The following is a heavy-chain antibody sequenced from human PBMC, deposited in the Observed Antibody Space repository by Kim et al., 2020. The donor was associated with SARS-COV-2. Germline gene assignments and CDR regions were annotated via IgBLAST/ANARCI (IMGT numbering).Heavy chain of an antibody. CDR1: GFTVSSNY. CDR2: IYSGGST. D-gene: IGHD3-10*01. J-gene: IGHJ4*02. CDR3: ARDHRLDGSGSY. Sequence: GGSLRLSCAASGFTVSSNYMSWVRQAPGKGLEWVSVIYSGGSTYYADSVKGRFTISRDNSKNTLYLQMNSLRAEDTAVYYCARDHRLDGSGSYWGQGTLVTVSS. V-gene: IGHV3-66*02.